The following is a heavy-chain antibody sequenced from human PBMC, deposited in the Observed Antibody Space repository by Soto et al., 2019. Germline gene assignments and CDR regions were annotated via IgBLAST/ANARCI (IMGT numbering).Heavy chain of an antibody. D-gene: IGHD1-26*01. CDR1: GFTFSSYG. V-gene: IGHV3-33*01. CDR2: IWYDGSNK. J-gene: IGHJ4*02. Sequence: QVQLVESGGSVDQPGRSLRLSCAASGFTFSSYGMHWVRQAPGKGLEWVAVIWYDGSNKYSADSVKGRFTISRDNSKNTLYLQMNSLRAEDTAVYYCARALGGSYATLDYWGQGTLVTVSS. CDR3: ARALGGSYATLDY.